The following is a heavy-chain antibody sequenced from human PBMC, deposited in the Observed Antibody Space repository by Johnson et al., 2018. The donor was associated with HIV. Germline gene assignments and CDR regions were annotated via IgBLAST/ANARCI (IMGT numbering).Heavy chain of an antibody. Sequence: QMLLVESGGGVVQPGRSLRLSCAASGFTFSSYSVHWVRQAPGKGLAWVAVISFDGYNKYYADSVKGRFTISRDSSEKTLYLQMNSLRPEDTAVYYCARRVEGRRSANDAFDIWGQGTMVTVSS. CDR3: ARRVEGRRSANDAFDI. V-gene: IGHV3-30-3*01. J-gene: IGHJ3*02. D-gene: IGHD1-1*01. CDR1: GFTFSSYS. CDR2: ISFDGYNK.